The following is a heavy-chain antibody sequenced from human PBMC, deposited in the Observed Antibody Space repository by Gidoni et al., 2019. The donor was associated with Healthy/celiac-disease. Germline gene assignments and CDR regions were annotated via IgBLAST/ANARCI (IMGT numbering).Heavy chain of an antibody. J-gene: IGHJ6*02. V-gene: IGHV3-30-3*01. CDR2: ISYDGSNK. Sequence: QVQLVESGGGVVQPGRSLRLSCAASGFTFSSYALHWVRQAPGKGLEWVAVISYDGSNKYYADSVKGRFTISRDNSKNTLYLQMNSLRAEDTAVYYCARDISTYDILTGYYTDYYYGMDVWGQGTTVTVSS. CDR1: GFTFSSYA. D-gene: IGHD3-9*01. CDR3: ARDISTYDILTGYYTDYYYGMDV.